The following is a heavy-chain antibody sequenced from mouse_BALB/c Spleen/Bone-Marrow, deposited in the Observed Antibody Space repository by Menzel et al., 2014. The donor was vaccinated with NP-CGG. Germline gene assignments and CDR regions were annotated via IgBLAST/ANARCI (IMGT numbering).Heavy chain of an antibody. D-gene: IGHD4-1*01. J-gene: IGHJ2*01. CDR3: TRNWDDYFDY. Sequence: VQLQQSGAELVRPGASVTLSCKASGYTFTDYDIHWVKQTPVHGLEWIGAIDPETGGNAYNQKFKGKATLTADQSSSTAYMELRSLTSEDSAVYYCTRNWDDYFDYWGQGTTLTVSS. CDR2: IDPETGGN. V-gene: IGHV1-15*01. CDR1: GYTFTDYD.